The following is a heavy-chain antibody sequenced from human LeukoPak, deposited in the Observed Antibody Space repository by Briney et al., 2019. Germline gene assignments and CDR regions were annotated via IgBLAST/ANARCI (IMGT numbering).Heavy chain of an antibody. V-gene: IGHV1-18*01. CDR3: AGVGYCSSTSCFDY. Sequence: ASVKVSCKASGYTFTSYGISWVRQAPGQGLEWMGWISAYNGNTNYAQKLQGRVTMTTDTSTSTAYMELRSLRSDDTAVYYCAGVGYCSSTSCFDYWGQGTLVTVSS. J-gene: IGHJ4*02. CDR1: GYTFTSYG. D-gene: IGHD2-2*01. CDR2: ISAYNGNT.